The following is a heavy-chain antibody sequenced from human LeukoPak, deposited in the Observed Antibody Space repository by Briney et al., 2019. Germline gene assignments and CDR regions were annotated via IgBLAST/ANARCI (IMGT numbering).Heavy chain of an antibody. Sequence: ASVKVSCKASGYTFTSYDINWVRQATGQGLEWMGWMNPNSGNTGYAQKFQGRVTMTRNTSISTAYMELSSLRSEDTAVYYCARGEGIVGATDTDDAFDIWGQGTMVTVSS. D-gene: IGHD1-26*01. V-gene: IGHV1-8*01. CDR1: GYTFTSYD. CDR3: ARGEGIVGATDTDDAFDI. J-gene: IGHJ3*02. CDR2: MNPNSGNT.